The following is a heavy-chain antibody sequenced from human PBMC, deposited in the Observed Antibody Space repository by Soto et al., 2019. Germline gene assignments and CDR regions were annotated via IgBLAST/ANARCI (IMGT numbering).Heavy chain of an antibody. V-gene: IGHV1-2*02. CDR1: GYTFTGYY. D-gene: IGHD2-2*01. Sequence: ASVKVSCKASGYTFTGYYMHWVRQAPGQGLEWMGWINPNSGGTNYAQKFQGRVTMTRDTSISTAYMELSRLRSDDTAVYYCARVYCSSTSCLDYYYYYGMDVWGQGTTVTVS. CDR3: ARVYCSSTSCLDYYYYYGMDV. J-gene: IGHJ6*02. CDR2: INPNSGGT.